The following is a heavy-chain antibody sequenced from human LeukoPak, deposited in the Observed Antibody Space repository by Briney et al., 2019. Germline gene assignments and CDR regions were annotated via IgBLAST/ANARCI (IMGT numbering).Heavy chain of an antibody. D-gene: IGHD6-19*01. CDR2: ITDSYNT. CDR1: GIAFSDSA. J-gene: IGHJ5*02. CDR3: VKGACSSGCSGDH. Sequence: GGSLRLSCAASGIAFSDSAMYWVRQAPGKGLECVSVITDSYNTYYGDSVKGRFTVSRDNSRKTLFLQMNSLRVDDTALYYCVKGACSSGCSGDHWGQGTRVIVSS. V-gene: IGHV3-23*01.